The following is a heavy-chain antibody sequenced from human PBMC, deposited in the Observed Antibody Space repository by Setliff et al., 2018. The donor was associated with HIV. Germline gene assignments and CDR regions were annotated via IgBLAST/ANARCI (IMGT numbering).Heavy chain of an antibody. CDR3: ARGRYSSGLTDY. V-gene: IGHV1-8*02. D-gene: IGHD6-19*01. CDR1: RYTFSNYD. CDR2: MNPKSGNS. Sequence: ASVKVSCKASRYTFSNYDINWVRQASGQGLEWMGWMNPKSGNSGHAQKFQGRITMTRNTSITTAYMELISLKSEDTAVYYCARGRYSSGLTDYWGQGTLVTVSS. J-gene: IGHJ4*02.